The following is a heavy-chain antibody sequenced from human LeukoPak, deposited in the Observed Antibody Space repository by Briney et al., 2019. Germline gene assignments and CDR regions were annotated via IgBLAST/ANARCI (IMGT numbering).Heavy chain of an antibody. CDR1: GFTFSSYW. CDR3: ASVLSGSYSGTVFDI. Sequence: TGGSLRLSCAASGFTFSSYWMHWVRQAPGKGLVWVSRINSDGSSTSYADSVKGRFTISRDNAKNTLYLQMNSLRAEDTAVYYCASVLSGSYSGTVFDIWGQGTMVTVSS. CDR2: INSDGSST. J-gene: IGHJ3*02. V-gene: IGHV3-74*01. D-gene: IGHD1-26*01.